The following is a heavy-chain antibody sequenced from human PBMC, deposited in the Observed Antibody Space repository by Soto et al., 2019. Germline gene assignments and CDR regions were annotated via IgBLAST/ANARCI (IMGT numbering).Heavy chain of an antibody. CDR1: GFTFSTHA. V-gene: IGHV3-30*14. CDR3: ARDQTGITTTGGGRIDH. Sequence: QVQLVESGGGVVQPGRSLRLSCAASGFTFSTHAMHWVRQAPGKGLECVAIVSFDGSNKSYADSVKGRFTISSDNSKNPLYLQISRLTPEDTAVYYCARDQTGITTTGGGRIDHWGQGTLVTVSS. CDR2: VSFDGSNK. J-gene: IGHJ4*02. D-gene: IGHD1-20*01.